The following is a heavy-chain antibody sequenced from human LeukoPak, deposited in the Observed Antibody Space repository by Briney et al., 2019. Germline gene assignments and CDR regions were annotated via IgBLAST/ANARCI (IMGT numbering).Heavy chain of an antibody. CDR2: IYYSGST. CDR3: ARAGSSYSSSWYRNWFDP. J-gene: IGHJ5*02. D-gene: IGHD6-13*01. Sequence: SETLSLICTVSGGSISSSSYYWGWIRQPPGKGLEWIGSIYYSGSTYYNPSLKSRVTISVDTSKNQFSLKLSSVTAADTAVYYCARAGSSYSSSWYRNWFDPWGQGTLVTVSS. V-gene: IGHV4-39*07. CDR1: GGSISSSSYY.